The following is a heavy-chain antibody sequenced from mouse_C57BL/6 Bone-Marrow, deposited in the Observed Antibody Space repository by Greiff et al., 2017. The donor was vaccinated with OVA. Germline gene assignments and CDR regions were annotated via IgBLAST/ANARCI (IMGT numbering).Heavy chain of an antibody. CDR2: IYPGSGDT. D-gene: IGHD2-12*01. V-gene: IGHV1-76*01. Sequence: VQLQQSGAELVRPGASVKLSCKASGYTFTDYYINWVKQRPGQGLEWIARIYPGSGDTYYNEKFKGKATLTAEKSSSTAYLQLSSLTSEDSAVYFCARVDWFTSNDYWGQGTTLTVSS. CDR1: GYTFTDYY. J-gene: IGHJ2*01. CDR3: ARVDWFTSNDY.